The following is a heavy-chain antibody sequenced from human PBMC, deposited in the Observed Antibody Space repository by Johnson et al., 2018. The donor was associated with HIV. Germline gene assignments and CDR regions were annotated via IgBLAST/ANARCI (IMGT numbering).Heavy chain of an antibody. Sequence: VQVVESGGGVVQPGGSLRLSCAASGFTFSSYDMHWVRQAPGKGLEWVAFIRYDGSTKYYADSVKGRFTISRDNSKNTLYLQMNSLRAEDTAVYYCAKDDAYSGYGYDAFDIWGQGTMVTVSS. CDR2: IRYDGSTK. V-gene: IGHV3-30*02. D-gene: IGHD5-12*01. J-gene: IGHJ3*02. CDR1: GFTFSSYD. CDR3: AKDDAYSGYGYDAFDI.